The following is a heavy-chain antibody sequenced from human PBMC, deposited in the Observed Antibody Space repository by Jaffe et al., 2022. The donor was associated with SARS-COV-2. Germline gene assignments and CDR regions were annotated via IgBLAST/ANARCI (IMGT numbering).Heavy chain of an antibody. CDR3: TTDYYDSSGYYRSY. J-gene: IGHJ4*02. CDR2: IKSKTDGGTT. CDR1: GFTFSNAW. D-gene: IGHD3-22*01. Sequence: EVQLVESGGGLVKPGGSLRLSCAASGFTFSNAWMSWVRQAPGKGLEWVGRIKSKTDGGTTDYAAPVKGRFTISRDDSKNTLYLQMNSLKTEDTAVYYCTTDYYDSSGYYRSYWGQGTLVTVSS. V-gene: IGHV3-15*01.